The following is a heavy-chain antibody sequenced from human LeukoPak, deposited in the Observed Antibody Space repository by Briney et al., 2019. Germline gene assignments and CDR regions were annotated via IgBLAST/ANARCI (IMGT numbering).Heavy chain of an antibody. CDR1: GYTFTSYG. Sequence: ASVKVSCKASGYTFTSYGISWVRQAPGQGLEWMGWISAYNGNTNYAQKLQGRVTMTTDTSTSTDYMELRSLRSDDTAVYYCARDGDCSGGSCYLYGFDYWGQGTLVTVSS. J-gene: IGHJ4*02. D-gene: IGHD2-15*01. CDR2: ISAYNGNT. CDR3: ARDGDCSGGSCYLYGFDY. V-gene: IGHV1-18*01.